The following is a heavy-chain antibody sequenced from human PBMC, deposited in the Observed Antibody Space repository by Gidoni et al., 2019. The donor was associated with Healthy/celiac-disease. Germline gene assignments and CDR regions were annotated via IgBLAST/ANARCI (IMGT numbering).Heavy chain of an antibody. V-gene: IGHV1-69*04. D-gene: IGHD2-15*01. Sequence: VQLVQSGAEVKKPGSSVKVSCKASGGTFSRYAISWVRQAPGQGLGWMGRIIPILGIANYAQKFQGSVTITADKSTSTAYMELSSLRSEDTAVYYCARDCVGGSCDSAIDYWGQGTLVTVSS. CDR2: IIPILGIA. CDR3: ARDCVGGSCDSAIDY. CDR1: GGTFSRYA. J-gene: IGHJ4*02.